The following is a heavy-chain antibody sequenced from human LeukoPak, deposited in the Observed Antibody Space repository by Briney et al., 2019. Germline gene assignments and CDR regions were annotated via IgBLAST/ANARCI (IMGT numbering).Heavy chain of an antibody. D-gene: IGHD3-9*01. CDR2: INPNSGGT. CDR1: GYTFTGYY. V-gene: IGHV1-2*02. CDR3: ARGIGNYDILESTEFDP. J-gene: IGHJ5*02. Sequence: ASVNVSCKASGYTFTGYYMHWVRQAPGQGLEWMGWINPNSGGTNYAQKFQGRVTMTRDTSISTAYMELSSLRSEDTAVYYCARGIGNYDILESTEFDPWGQGTLVTVSS.